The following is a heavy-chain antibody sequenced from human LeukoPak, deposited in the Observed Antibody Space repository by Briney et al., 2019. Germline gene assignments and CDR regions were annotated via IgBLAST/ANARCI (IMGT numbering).Heavy chain of an antibody. CDR2: IKPDGSEK. CDR1: GFIFSNYW. V-gene: IGHV3-7*01. J-gene: IGHJ4*02. D-gene: IGHD6-6*01. CDR3: ARGSSEDY. Sequence: GGSLRLSCAASGFIFSNYWMSWVRQAPGKGLEWVAKIKPDGSEKYYVDSVKGRFTISRDNAKTSLYLQMNGLSAEDTGVYYCARGSSEDYWGQGTLVTVSS.